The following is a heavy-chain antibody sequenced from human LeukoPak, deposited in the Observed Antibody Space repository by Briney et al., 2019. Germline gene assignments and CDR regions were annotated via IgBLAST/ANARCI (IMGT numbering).Heavy chain of an antibody. CDR2: INHSGST. J-gene: IGHJ6*02. V-gene: IGHV4-34*01. Sequence: SETLSLTRAVYGGSFSGYYWSWIRQPPGKGLEWIGEINHSGSTNYNPSLKSRVTISVDTSKNQFSLKLSSVTAADTAVYYCARGAVWQLVRFYYGMDVWGQGTTVTVSS. CDR1: GGSFSGYY. CDR3: ARGAVWQLVRFYYGMDV. D-gene: IGHD6-13*01.